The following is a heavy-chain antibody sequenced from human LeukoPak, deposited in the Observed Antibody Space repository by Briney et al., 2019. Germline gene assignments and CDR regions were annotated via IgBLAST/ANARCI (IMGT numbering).Heavy chain of an antibody. Sequence: PGGSLRLSCAVSGLTFSNLKMNWVRQAPGKGLEWVTFIGYDGSNKYFADSVKGRFTISRDNSKNTLYLQMNSLRAEDTAVYYCAREHCSGGSCYLDYWGQGTLVTVSS. V-gene: IGHV3-30*02. CDR2: IGYDGSNK. J-gene: IGHJ4*02. CDR3: AREHCSGGSCYLDY. CDR1: GLTFSNLK. D-gene: IGHD2-15*01.